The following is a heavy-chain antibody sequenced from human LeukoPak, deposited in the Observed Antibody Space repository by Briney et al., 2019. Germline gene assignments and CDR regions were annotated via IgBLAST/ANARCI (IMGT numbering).Heavy chain of an antibody. D-gene: IGHD5-24*01. CDR1: GYTFSTYW. CDR3: ARASRDGYNQNFDF. CDR2: IYPGGSEI. Sequence: GESLKISCKSLGYTFSTYWNAWVRQMPGKGLEWMGIIYPGGSEIRYSPSFQDQVTIPADKSISTAYLQWNSLKTSDTAMYYCARASRDGYNQNFDFWGQGTLVTVSS. J-gene: IGHJ4*02. V-gene: IGHV5-51*01.